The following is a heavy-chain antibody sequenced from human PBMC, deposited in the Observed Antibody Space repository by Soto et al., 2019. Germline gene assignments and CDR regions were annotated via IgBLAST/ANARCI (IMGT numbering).Heavy chain of an antibody. Sequence: KLGGSLRLSCAASGFTFSSYSMNWVRQAPGKGLEWVSSISSSSSYIYYADSVKGRFTISRDNAKNSLYLQMNSLRAEDTAVYYCARDYYDSSGYYAGVDWFDPWGQGTLVTVSS. CDR1: GFTFSSYS. CDR3: ARDYYDSSGYYAGVDWFDP. J-gene: IGHJ5*02. V-gene: IGHV3-21*01. CDR2: ISSSSSYI. D-gene: IGHD3-22*01.